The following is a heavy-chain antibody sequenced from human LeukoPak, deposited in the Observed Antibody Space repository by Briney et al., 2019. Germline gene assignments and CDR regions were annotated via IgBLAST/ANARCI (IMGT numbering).Heavy chain of an antibody. D-gene: IGHD6-13*01. Sequence: PGRSLRLSCADSGFTFFSYGMHWVRQAPGKGLEWVAVISYDGSNKYYADSVKGRFTISRDNSKNTLYLQMNSLRAEDTAVYYCAKERVAAAGFDYWGQATLVTVSS. J-gene: IGHJ4*02. CDR3: AKERVAAAGFDY. CDR2: ISYDGSNK. CDR1: GFTFFSYG. V-gene: IGHV3-30*18.